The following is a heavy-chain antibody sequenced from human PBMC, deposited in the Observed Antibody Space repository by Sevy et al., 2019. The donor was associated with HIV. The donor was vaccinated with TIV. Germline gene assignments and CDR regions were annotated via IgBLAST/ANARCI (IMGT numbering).Heavy chain of an antibody. J-gene: IGHJ4*02. V-gene: IGHV3-21*01. CDR2: ISSSSYK. D-gene: IGHD6-19*01. CDR1: GFTFSSYS. CDR3: AGDITLELYSSGWYGGVGY. Sequence: GGSLRLSCAASGFTFSSYSMNWVRQAPGKGLEWVSSISSSSYKYHADSVKGRFTISRDNVKNSLNLQMNSLRVEDTAVYYCAGDITLELYSSGWYGGVGYWGQGTLVTVSS.